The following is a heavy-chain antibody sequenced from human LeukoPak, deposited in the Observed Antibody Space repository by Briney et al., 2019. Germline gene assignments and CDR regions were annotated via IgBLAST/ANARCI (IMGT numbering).Heavy chain of an antibody. Sequence: SETLSLTCAVYGGSFSGNYWSWIRQPPGKGLEWIGEINHSGSTNYNPSLKSRVTISVDTSKNQFSLKLSSVTAADTAVYYCARGRRYDFWGRGTHPYFDYWGQGTLVIVSS. V-gene: IGHV4-34*01. CDR1: GGSFSGNY. CDR2: INHSGST. J-gene: IGHJ4*02. D-gene: IGHD3-3*01. CDR3: ARGRRYDFWGRGTHPYFDY.